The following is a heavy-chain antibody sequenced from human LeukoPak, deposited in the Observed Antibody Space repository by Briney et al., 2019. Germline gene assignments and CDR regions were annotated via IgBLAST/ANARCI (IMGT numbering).Heavy chain of an antibody. CDR2: IYYSGST. D-gene: IGHD2-15*01. Sequence: SETLSLTCAVYGGSFSGYYWSWIRQHPGKGLEWIGYIYYSGSTYYNPSLKSRVTISVDTSKNQFSLKLSSVTAADTAVYYCARGLGYCSGGSCYSLFWFDPWGQGTLVTVSS. V-gene: IGHV4-31*11. J-gene: IGHJ5*02. CDR1: GGSFSGYY. CDR3: ARGLGYCSGGSCYSLFWFDP.